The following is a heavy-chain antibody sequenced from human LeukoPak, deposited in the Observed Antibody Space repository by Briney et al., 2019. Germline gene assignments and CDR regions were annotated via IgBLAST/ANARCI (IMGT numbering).Heavy chain of an antibody. J-gene: IGHJ4*02. V-gene: IGHV1-18*01. Sequence: GASVKVSCKASGYTFTNYGISWVRQAPGQGLEWMGWISAYIVNANYAQNLQGRVTMTTDISTSTAYMELRSLRSDDTAVYYCVRAGGHSVFRYFDWLLSKSGVDYWGQGTLVTVSS. CDR3: VRAGGHSVFRYFDWLLSKSGVDY. D-gene: IGHD3-9*01. CDR2: ISAYIVNA. CDR1: GYTFTNYG.